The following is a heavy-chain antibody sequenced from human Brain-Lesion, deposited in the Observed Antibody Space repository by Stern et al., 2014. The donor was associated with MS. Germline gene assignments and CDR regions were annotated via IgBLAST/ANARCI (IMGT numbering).Heavy chain of an antibody. D-gene: IGHD2-2*01. J-gene: IGHJ4*02. CDR1: GDSITSNNW. Sequence: VQLVQSGPGLVKPSGTLSLTCAVSGDSITSNNWWSWVRQSPGKGLGWIGEIYHLGSTNYSPSLKSRFTIFADKSNTHFSLRLSSVTAADTALYYCARQHCTSINCENYYFDYWGQGSLVTVSS. V-gene: IGHV4-4*02. CDR2: IYHLGST. CDR3: ARQHCTSINCENYYFDY.